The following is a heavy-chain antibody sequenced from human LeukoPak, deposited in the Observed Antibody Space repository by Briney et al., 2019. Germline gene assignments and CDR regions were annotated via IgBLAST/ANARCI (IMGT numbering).Heavy chain of an antibody. D-gene: IGHD3-10*01. V-gene: IGHV1-2*02. CDR2: INPNSGAT. Sequence: ASVKVSCKASGYTLTGYYIHWVRQAPGQGLEWMAWINPNSGATNYAQKFQGRVSMTRDTSISTAYMALSRLTSDDTAVYFCARGRFGEWDNWFDPWGQGTLVSVSS. CDR1: GYTLTGYY. CDR3: ARGRFGEWDNWFDP. J-gene: IGHJ5*02.